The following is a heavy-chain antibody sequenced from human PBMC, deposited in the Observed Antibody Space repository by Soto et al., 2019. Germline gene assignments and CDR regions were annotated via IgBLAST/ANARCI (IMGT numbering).Heavy chain of an antibody. CDR2: IIPIFGTA. V-gene: IGHV1-69*13. CDR1: GGTFSSYA. J-gene: IGHJ4*02. CDR3: ARSIAAAGTISLDY. Sequence: SVKVSCKASGGTFSSYAISWVRQAPGQGLEWMGGIIPIFGTANYAQKFQGRVTITADESTSTAYMELSSLRSEDTAVYYCARSIAAAGTISLDYWGQGTLVTVS. D-gene: IGHD6-13*01.